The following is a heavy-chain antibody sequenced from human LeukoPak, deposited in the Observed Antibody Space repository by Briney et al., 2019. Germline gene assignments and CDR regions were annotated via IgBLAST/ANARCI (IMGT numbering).Heavy chain of an antibody. CDR1: GYTFTSYY. D-gene: IGHD5-24*01. V-gene: IGHV1-46*01. Sequence: ASVKVSCKASGYTFTSYYMHWVRQAPGQGLEWMGIINPSGGSTSYAQKFQGRVTMTRDTSTSTVYMELSSLRSEDTAVYYCARDRRDPSRWLQLEDYYFDYWGQGTLVTVSS. CDR3: ARDRRDPSRWLQLEDYYFDY. J-gene: IGHJ4*02. CDR2: INPSGGST.